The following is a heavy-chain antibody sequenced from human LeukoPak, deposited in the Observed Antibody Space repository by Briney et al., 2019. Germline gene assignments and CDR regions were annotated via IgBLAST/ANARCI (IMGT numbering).Heavy chain of an antibody. Sequence: GASVKDSCMAPGYTFTGYYVHWVREAPGQGLEWMGWINPNSGGTNYAQKFQGRVTMTRDTSISTAYVELSRLRSDDTAVYYCARGQGLKSNDFDIWGQGTVVTVSS. J-gene: IGHJ3*02. CDR2: INPNSGGT. D-gene: IGHD3-16*01. CDR3: ARGQGLKSNDFDI. CDR1: GYTFTGYY. V-gene: IGHV1-2*02.